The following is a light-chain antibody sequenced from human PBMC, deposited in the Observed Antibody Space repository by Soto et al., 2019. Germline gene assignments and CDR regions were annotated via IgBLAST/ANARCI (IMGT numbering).Light chain of an antibody. V-gene: IGKV3-20*01. CDR1: QSVSSSY. CDR3: QQCGSSPIT. Sequence: EIVLTQSPGTLSLYPGERATLSCRASQSVSSSYLAWYQQKPGQAPRLLIYGASSRATGIPDRFSGSGSGTDFTLTISRLEPEDFAVYYCQQCGSSPITFGQGTRLEIK. J-gene: IGKJ5*01. CDR2: GAS.